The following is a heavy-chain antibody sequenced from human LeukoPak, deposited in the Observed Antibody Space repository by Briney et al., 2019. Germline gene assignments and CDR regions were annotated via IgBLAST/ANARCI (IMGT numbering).Heavy chain of an antibody. CDR3: ARQNYYGSGSYSPKYYYYYYMDV. CDR2: ISGSGDST. Sequence: PGGSLRLSCAASGFTFSRYAMSWVCQAPGKGLEWVSGISGSGDSTYFADSVKGRFTISRDSSKNTLYLQMNSLRAEDTAVYYCARQNYYGSGSYSPKYYYYYYMDVWGKGTTVTVSS. J-gene: IGHJ6*03. V-gene: IGHV3-23*01. CDR1: GFTFSRYA. D-gene: IGHD3-10*01.